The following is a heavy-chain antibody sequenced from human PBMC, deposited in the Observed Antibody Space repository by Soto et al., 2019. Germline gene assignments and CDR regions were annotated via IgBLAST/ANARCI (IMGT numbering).Heavy chain of an antibody. J-gene: IGHJ6*02. CDR1: GYTFTGYY. CDR3: ARAPLMTTGYYYYYGMDV. V-gene: IGHV1-2*04. CDR2: INPNSGGT. D-gene: IGHD4-4*01. Sequence: SVKVSCKASGYTFTGYYMHCLRQAPGQELEWMGWINPNSGGTNYAQKFQGWVTMTRDTSISTAYMELSRLRSDDTAVYYCARAPLMTTGYYYYYGMDVWGQGTTVTVSS.